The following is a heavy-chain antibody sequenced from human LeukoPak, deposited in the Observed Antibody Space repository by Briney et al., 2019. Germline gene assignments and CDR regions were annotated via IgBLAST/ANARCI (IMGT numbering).Heavy chain of an antibody. CDR3: AREGTFGDYRASGDH. Sequence: GGSRRLSCEASGFTFSTYWMKWVRQAPGKGLEWVANIKQDGSQKYYVDSVKGRFIISRDNAKNSLYLQMNSVRAEDTAVYYCAREGTFGDYRASGDHWGQGALVTVSS. CDR2: IKQDGSQK. J-gene: IGHJ4*02. D-gene: IGHD2-21*02. CDR1: GFTFSTYW. V-gene: IGHV3-7*03.